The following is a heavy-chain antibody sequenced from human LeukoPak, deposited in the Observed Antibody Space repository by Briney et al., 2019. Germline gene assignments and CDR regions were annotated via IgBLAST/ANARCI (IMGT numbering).Heavy chain of an antibody. Sequence: PGRSLRLSCAASGFTFSSYSMNWVRQAPGKGLEWVSYISSSSSTIYYADSVKGRFTISRDNAKNSLYLQMNSLRAEDTAVYYCAREDTAMVMGYWGQGTLVTVSS. J-gene: IGHJ4*02. V-gene: IGHV3-48*01. D-gene: IGHD5-18*01. CDR3: AREDTAMVMGY. CDR1: GFTFSSYS. CDR2: ISSSSSTI.